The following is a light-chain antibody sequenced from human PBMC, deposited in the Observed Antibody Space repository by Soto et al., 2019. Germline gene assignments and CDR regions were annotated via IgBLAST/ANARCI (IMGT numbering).Light chain of an antibody. Sequence: QSALTQPASVSGSPGQSITISCTGTSSDVGSYSLVSWYQQHPGKAPKLMIYEVSKRPSGVSNRFSASKSGNTASLTISGLQADDEADYYCCSYAGSTTLYVFGSGTKVTGL. CDR1: SSDVGSYSL. CDR3: CSYAGSTTLYV. CDR2: EVS. V-gene: IGLV2-23*02. J-gene: IGLJ1*01.